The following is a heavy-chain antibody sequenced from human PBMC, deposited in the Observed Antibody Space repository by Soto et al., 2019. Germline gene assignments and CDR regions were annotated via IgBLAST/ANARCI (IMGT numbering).Heavy chain of an antibody. CDR1: GFTFSDYA. CDR3: AKGGRQWLVTSDFNY. D-gene: IGHD6-19*01. V-gene: IGHV3-30*18. J-gene: IGHJ4*02. Sequence: VQLVESGGGVVQPGRSLRLSCAASGFTFSDYAMHWVRQAPGEGLEWVAVVSHDGRNTHYADSVKGRFTISRDSSKNTVSLEMTSLRAEHTAVYYCAKGGRQWLVTSDFNYWGQGALVTVSS. CDR2: VSHDGRNT.